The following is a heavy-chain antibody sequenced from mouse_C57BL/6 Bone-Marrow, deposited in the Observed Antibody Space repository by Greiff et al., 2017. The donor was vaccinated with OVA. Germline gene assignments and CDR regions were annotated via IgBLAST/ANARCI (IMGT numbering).Heavy chain of an antibody. Sequence: QVQLKESGPGLVAPSQSLSITCTVSGFSLTSYAISWVRQPPGKGLEWLGVIWTGGGTNYNSALKSRLSISKDNSKSQVFLKMNSLQTDDTARYYCATLRGGYGENYFDYWGQGTTLTVSS. CDR2: IWTGGGT. CDR3: ATLRGGYGENYFDY. CDR1: GFSLTSYA. D-gene: IGHD3-1*01. V-gene: IGHV2-9-1*01. J-gene: IGHJ2*01.